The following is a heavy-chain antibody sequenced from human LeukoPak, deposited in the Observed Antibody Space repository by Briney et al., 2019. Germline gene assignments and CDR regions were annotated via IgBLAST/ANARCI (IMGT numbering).Heavy chain of an antibody. CDR2: ISYDGSNK. Sequence: PGGSLRLSCAASGFTFSSYGMHWVRQVPGKGLEWVAVISYDGSNKYYADSVKGRFTISRDNSKNTLYLQMNSLRAEDTAVYYCAKAEARGYSYGCAFDIWGQGTMVTVSS. CDR3: AKAEARGYSYGCAFDI. CDR1: GFTFSSYG. J-gene: IGHJ3*02. D-gene: IGHD5-18*01. V-gene: IGHV3-30*18.